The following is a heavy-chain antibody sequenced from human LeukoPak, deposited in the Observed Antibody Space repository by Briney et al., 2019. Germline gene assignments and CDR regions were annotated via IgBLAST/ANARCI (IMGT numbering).Heavy chain of an antibody. J-gene: IGHJ4*02. CDR3: ARLGSGWYRPAWFEL. Sequence: KPSETLSLTCTVSGGSISSNTYYWGWIRQSPGKGLEWIANIFYNGSTYYHPSLKSRVTISVDTSKTQISLRLNSVTAADTAVFYCARLGSGWYRPAWFELWGQGTLVTVSS. CDR2: IFYNGST. V-gene: IGHV4-39*01. CDR1: GGSISSNTYY. D-gene: IGHD6-13*01.